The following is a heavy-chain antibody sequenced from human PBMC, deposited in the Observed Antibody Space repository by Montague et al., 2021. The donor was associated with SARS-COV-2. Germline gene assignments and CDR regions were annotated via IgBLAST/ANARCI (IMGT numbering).Heavy chain of an antibody. J-gene: IGHJ5*02. CDR2: IYYSGNT. Sequence: SETLSLTCTVSGGSISPFYWNWIRQTPEKGLEWIGYIYYSGNTNYNPSLNSRATISVDTSKNQFSLEVTSVTAADTAVYYCARQSEGYGPENYPSVWFDPWGQGILVTVSS. CDR3: ARQSEGYGPENYPSVWFDP. CDR1: GGSISPFY. D-gene: IGHD4-17*01. V-gene: IGHV4-59*08.